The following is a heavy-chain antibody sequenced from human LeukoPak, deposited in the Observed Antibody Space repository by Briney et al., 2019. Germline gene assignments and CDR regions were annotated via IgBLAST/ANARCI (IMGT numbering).Heavy chain of an antibody. CDR2: ISGSGGST. J-gene: IGHJ4*02. CDR3: TRESDYDYSLH. Sequence: GGSLRLSCAASGFTFSSYAMSWVRQAPGKGLEWVSAISGSGGSTYYADSVKGRFTISRDNSKNTLYLQMNSLKTEDTAVYYCTRESDYDYSLHWGQGTLVTVSS. D-gene: IGHD4-11*01. CDR1: GFTFSSYA. V-gene: IGHV3-23*01.